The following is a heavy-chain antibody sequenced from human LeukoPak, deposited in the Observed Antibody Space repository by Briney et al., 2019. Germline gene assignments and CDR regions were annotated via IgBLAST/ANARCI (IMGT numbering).Heavy chain of an antibody. Sequence: PGGSLRLSCAASGFTFKLYWMHWVRQVPGRGPVWVSRINHDGSDTIYADSVRGRFTISRDNSKNTLYLQMNSLRAEDTAVYYCAKWRYGSGMAFDYWGQGTLVTVSS. CDR1: GFTFKLYW. J-gene: IGHJ4*02. D-gene: IGHD3-10*01. CDR2: INHDGSDT. CDR3: AKWRYGSGMAFDY. V-gene: IGHV3-74*01.